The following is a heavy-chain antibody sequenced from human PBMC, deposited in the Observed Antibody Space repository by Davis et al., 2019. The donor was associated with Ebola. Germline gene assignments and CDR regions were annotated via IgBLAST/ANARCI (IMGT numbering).Heavy chain of an antibody. V-gene: IGHV3-NL1*01. CDR1: GFTFSSYS. D-gene: IGHD4-11*01. J-gene: IGHJ3*02. CDR2: IGSGGGSI. CDR3: AKGHYSNYERDAFDI. Sequence: GESLKISCAASGFTFSSYSMNWVRQAPGKGLEWVSSIGSGGGSIYYADSVKGRFTISRDNSKNTLYLQMNSLRADDTAVYYCAKGHYSNYERDAFDIWGQGTMVTVSS.